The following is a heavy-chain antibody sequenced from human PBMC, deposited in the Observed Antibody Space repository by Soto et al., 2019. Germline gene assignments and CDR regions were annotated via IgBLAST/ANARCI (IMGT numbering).Heavy chain of an antibody. J-gene: IGHJ5*01. Sequence: TSETLSLTCTVSGGSISSSSYYWGWIRQPPGKGLEWIGSIYYSGSTYYNPSLKSRVTISVDTSKNQFPLKLSSVTAADTGVYYCARGPYCGDNCYFDSWGQGTLVTVSS. V-gene: IGHV4-39*06. CDR1: GGSISSSSYY. CDR3: ARGPYCGDNCYFDS. CDR2: IYYSGST. D-gene: IGHD2-21*02.